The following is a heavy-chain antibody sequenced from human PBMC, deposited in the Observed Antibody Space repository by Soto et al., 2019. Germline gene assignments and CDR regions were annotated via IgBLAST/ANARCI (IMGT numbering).Heavy chain of an antibody. J-gene: IGHJ4*02. CDR2: ISYDGSNK. Sequence: QVQLVESGGGVVQPGRSLRLSCAASGFTFSSYAMHWVRQAPGKGLEWVAVISYDGSNKYYADSVKGRFTISRDNPKNTLYLQMNSLRAEDTAVYYCARVYTFSQIGPLAYWGQGTLVTVSS. D-gene: IGHD2-2*02. CDR3: ARVYTFSQIGPLAY. CDR1: GFTFSSYA. V-gene: IGHV3-30-3*01.